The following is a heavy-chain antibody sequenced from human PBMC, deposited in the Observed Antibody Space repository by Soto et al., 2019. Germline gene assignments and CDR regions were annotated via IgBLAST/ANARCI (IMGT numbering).Heavy chain of an antibody. CDR3: VREGGVPAAIGHYSSGMAV. D-gene: IGHD2-2*02. J-gene: IGHJ6*02. CDR1: GFTFDNVD. V-gene: IGHV3-30*04. Sequence: PGASLRLSFAASGFTFDNVDRHWVRQGPGKGVQWVAGTSYDGKRKYSAASVKGRFNISRDHSNHTMNLQMNNLRDDDPAVYYCVREGGVPAAIGHYSSGMAVWGQGTAVTVSS. CDR2: TSYDGKRK.